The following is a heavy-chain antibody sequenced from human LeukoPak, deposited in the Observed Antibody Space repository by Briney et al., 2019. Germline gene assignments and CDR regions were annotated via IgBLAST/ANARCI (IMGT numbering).Heavy chain of an antibody. V-gene: IGHV1-24*01. CDR2: FDPEDGET. J-gene: IGHJ4*02. D-gene: IGHD3-3*02. CDR1: GYTLTELS. CDR3: ATILPSTYYFDY. Sequence: ASVKVSCTVSGYTLTELSMHWVRQAPGKGLEWMGGFDPEDGETIYAQKFQGRVTMTEGTSTDTAYIELSSLRSEDTAVYYCATILPSTYYFDYWGQGTLVTVSP.